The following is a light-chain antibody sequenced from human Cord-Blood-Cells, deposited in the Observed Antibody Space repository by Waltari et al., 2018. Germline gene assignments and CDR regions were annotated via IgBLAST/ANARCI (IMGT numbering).Light chain of an antibody. V-gene: IGLV2-23*01. CDR3: CSYAGSSTSHVV. J-gene: IGLJ2*01. Sequence: QSALTQPASVSGSPGQSITISCTGTSSDVGSYNLVSWYQQHPGKAPKLMIYEGSKRPSGVSTRFSGSKSGNTASLTISGLQAEDEADYYCCSYAGSSTSHVVFGGGTKLTVL. CDR2: EGS. CDR1: SSDVGSYNL.